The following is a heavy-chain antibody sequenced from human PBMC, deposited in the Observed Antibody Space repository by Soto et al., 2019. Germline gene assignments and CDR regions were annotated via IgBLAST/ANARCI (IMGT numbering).Heavy chain of an antibody. CDR2: ISGSGGST. CDR3: ASAPIKPYYYRILDY. Sequence: GGSLRLSCAASGFTFSSYAMSWVRQAPGKGLEWVSAISGSGGSTYYADSVKGRFTISRDNSKNTLYLQMNSLRAEDTAVYYCASAPIKPYYYRILDYWGQGTRVTVS. D-gene: IGHD1-26*01. V-gene: IGHV3-23*01. J-gene: IGHJ4*02. CDR1: GFTFSSYA.